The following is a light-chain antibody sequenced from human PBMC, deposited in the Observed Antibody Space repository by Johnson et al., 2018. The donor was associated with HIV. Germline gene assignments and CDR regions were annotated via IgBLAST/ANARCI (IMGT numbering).Light chain of an antibody. V-gene: IGLV1-51*01. Sequence: QSVLTQPPSVSAAPGQKVTISCSGSSSNIGNNYVSWYQQLPGTAPKLLIYDNNKRPSGIPDRFSGSKSGTSATLGITGLPHGDEADYYCGTWDSSLSVYVFGTGTKVTVL. CDR3: GTWDSSLSVYV. CDR1: SSNIGNNY. J-gene: IGLJ1*01. CDR2: DNN.